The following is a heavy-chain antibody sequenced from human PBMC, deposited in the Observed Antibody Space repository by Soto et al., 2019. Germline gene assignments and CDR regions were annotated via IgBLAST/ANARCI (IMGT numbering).Heavy chain of an antibody. J-gene: IGHJ6*02. CDR1: GFTFSSYD. V-gene: IGHV3-13*01. D-gene: IGHD3-9*01. CDR2: IGTAGDT. Sequence: GGSLRLSCAASGFTFSSYDMHWVRQATGKGLEWVSAIGTAGDTYYPGSVKGRFTISRENAKNSLYLQMNSLRAEDTAVYYCARAPGYYDILTGYRYYYGMDVWGQGTTVTVSS. CDR3: ARAPGYYDILTGYRYYYGMDV.